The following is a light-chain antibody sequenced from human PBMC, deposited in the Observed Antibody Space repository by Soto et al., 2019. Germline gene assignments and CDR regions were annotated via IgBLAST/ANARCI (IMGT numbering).Light chain of an antibody. CDR1: QSISSW. V-gene: IGKV1-5*03. J-gene: IGKJ1*01. CDR3: QQYYSYPWT. CDR2: KAS. Sequence: DIQMTQSPSTLSASVGDRVTIICRASQSISSWLAWYQQKPGKAPKLLMYKASRLESGVPSRFSGSGSGTEFTLTIGSLQPDDFATYYCQQYYSYPWTFGQGTKVDIK.